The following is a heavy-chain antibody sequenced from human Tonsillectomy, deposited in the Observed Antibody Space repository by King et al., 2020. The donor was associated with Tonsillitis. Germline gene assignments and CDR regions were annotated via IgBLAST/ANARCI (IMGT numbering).Heavy chain of an antibody. CDR1: GDSISTYY. J-gene: IGHJ4*02. CDR2: IHFIGST. CDR3: ARGSRQGWGSGLTFDS. V-gene: IGHV4-59*01. D-gene: IGHD3-16*01. Sequence: VQLQESGPGLVKPSETLSLTCTVSGDSISTYYWSWIRQPPGKGLEWIGYIHFIGSTNYNPSLASRVTISVDTSKKQISLKLRSVTAAATAVYYCARGSRQGWGSGLTFDSWGQGTLVTVSS.